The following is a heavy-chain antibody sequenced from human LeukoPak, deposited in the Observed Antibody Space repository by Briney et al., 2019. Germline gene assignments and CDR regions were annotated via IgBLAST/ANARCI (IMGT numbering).Heavy chain of an antibody. J-gene: IGHJ4*02. CDR2: VSDSGAGT. CDR1: GFTFSSYA. Sequence: QSGGSLRLSCAASGFTFSSYAMSWVRQAPGKGLEWVSGVSDSGAGTYYADSVKGRFTISRDNAKNSLYLQMNSLRAEDTAVYYCARGNIKFDYWGQGTLATVSS. CDR3: ARGNIKFDY. D-gene: IGHD1/OR15-1a*01. V-gene: IGHV3-23*01.